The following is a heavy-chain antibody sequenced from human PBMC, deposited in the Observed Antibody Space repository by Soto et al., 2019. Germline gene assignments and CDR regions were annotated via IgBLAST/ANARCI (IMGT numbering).Heavy chain of an antibody. Sequence: VQLVESGGGSVQPGGSLRLSCSASGFSLSDYWIHWVRHLPGKGLVWVSRIKNDGSGTSYADSVIGRFTISRDNAKNTLYLQMNSLRVDDTAVYYCARGPEGDRSGNYGLSVWGQGTTVIVSS. D-gene: IGHD3-22*01. CDR1: GFSLSDYW. CDR2: IKNDGSGT. CDR3: ARGPEGDRSGNYGLSV. J-gene: IGHJ6*02. V-gene: IGHV3-74*01.